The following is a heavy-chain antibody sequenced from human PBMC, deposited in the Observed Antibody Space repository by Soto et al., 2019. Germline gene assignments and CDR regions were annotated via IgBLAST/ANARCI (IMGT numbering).Heavy chain of an antibody. CDR1: GYTLTELS. J-gene: IGHJ4*02. V-gene: IGHV1-24*01. CDR3: ATLPVAWGQTTNDY. Sequence: SSLKVSCKVSGYTLTELSRHWVRQAPGKGLEWMGGFDPEDGETIYAQKFQGRVTMTEDTSTDTAYMELSSLRSEDTAVYYCATLPVAWGQTTNDYWGQGTLVTVSS. D-gene: IGHD6-19*01. CDR2: FDPEDGET.